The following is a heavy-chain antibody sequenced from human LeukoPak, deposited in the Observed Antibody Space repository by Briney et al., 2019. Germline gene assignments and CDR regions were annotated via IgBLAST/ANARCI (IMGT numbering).Heavy chain of an antibody. V-gene: IGHV1-69*02. CDR1: GGTFSSYT. CDR2: IIPILGIA. Sequence: SVKLSCKASGGTFSSYTISWVRQAPGQGLEWMGRIIPILGIANYAQKFQGRVTITADKSTSTAYMELSSLRSEDTAVYYCAVYGDQGDYFDYWGQGTLVTVSS. J-gene: IGHJ4*02. D-gene: IGHD4-17*01. CDR3: AVYGDQGDYFDY.